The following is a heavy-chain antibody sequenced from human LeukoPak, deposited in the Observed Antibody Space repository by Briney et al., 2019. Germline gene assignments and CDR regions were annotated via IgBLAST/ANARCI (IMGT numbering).Heavy chain of an antibody. CDR2: VSSNNRYI. V-gene: IGHV3-21*04. J-gene: IGHJ4*02. Sequence: PGGSLRLSCAASGFTFSTYSMNWVRQAPGKGLEWVSSVSSNNRYIYYADSVKGRFTISRDNAKNSLYLQMNSLRAEDTAVYYCARGEYYYDGGYWGQGTLVTVSS. D-gene: IGHD3-22*01. CDR1: GFTFSTYS. CDR3: ARGEYYYDGGY.